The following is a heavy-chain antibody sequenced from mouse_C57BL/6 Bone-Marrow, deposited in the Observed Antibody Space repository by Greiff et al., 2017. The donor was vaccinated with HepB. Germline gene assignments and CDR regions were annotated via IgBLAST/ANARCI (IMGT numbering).Heavy chain of an antibody. Sequence: QVQLQQPGAELVKSGASVKVSCKASGYTFTSYWMHWVKQRPGQGLEWIGRIHPSDSDTNYNQKFKGKATLTVDKSSSTAYMQLSSLTSEAAAVYYCAIIPEYCGSSYGSLEVWGAGTTVTISS. D-gene: IGHD1-1*01. CDR3: AIIPEYCGSSYGSLEV. V-gene: IGHV1-74*01. J-gene: IGHJ1*01. CDR2: IHPSDSDT. CDR1: GYTFTSYW.